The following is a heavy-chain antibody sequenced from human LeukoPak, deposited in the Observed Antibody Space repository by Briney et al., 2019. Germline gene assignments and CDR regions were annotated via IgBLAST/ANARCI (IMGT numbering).Heavy chain of an antibody. D-gene: IGHD2-2*03. Sequence: PGGSLRLSCAASGFILSSYWMSWVRQDPGKGLVWVAKIKRDGSEKQCVDSVKGRFTISRDNAKNSLYLEMNSLRAEDTAVYYCARDRDGSTLGLFDFWGQGTLVTVSS. CDR1: GFILSSYW. CDR2: IKRDGSEK. CDR3: ARDRDGSTLGLFDF. J-gene: IGHJ4*02. V-gene: IGHV3-7*01.